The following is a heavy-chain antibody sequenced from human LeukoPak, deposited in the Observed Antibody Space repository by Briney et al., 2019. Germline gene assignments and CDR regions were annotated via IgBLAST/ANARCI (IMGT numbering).Heavy chain of an antibody. Sequence: SETLSHTCTVSGGSISSSSYYWGWIRQPPGKGLEWIGSIYYSGSTYYNPSLKSRITISVDTSKNQFSLKLTSVTAADTAVYYCARPNYYDSSGYFNWGQGTLVTVSS. D-gene: IGHD3-22*01. CDR3: ARPNYYDSSGYFN. V-gene: IGHV4-39*01. CDR1: GGSISSSSYY. J-gene: IGHJ4*02. CDR2: IYYSGST.